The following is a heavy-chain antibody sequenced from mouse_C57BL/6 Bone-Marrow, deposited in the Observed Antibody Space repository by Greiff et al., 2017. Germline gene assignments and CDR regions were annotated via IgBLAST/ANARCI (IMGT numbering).Heavy chain of an antibody. Sequence: QVQLQQSGPELVKPGASVKISCKASGYAFSSSWMNWVKQRPGKGLEWIGRIYPGDGDTNYNGKFKGKATLTADKSSSTAYMQLSSLTSEDSAVYFCARDYDYFAYWGQGTLVTVSA. J-gene: IGHJ3*01. D-gene: IGHD2-4*01. V-gene: IGHV1-82*01. CDR3: ARDYDYFAY. CDR2: IYPGDGDT. CDR1: GYAFSSSW.